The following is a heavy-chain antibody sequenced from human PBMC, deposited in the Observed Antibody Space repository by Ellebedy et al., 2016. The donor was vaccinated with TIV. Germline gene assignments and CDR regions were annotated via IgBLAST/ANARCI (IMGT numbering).Heavy chain of an antibody. V-gene: IGHV3-21*01. CDR3: ARAEMD. CDR2: ITGSGSSI. J-gene: IGHJ4*02. Sequence: PGGSLRLSCAASGFTFSDYTMNWIRQAPGKGLEWVSSITGSGSSIYYADSVKGRFTISRDNARSSVYLQMNSLRAEDTGVYYCARAEMDWGQGSLVTVSS. CDR1: GFTFSDYT. D-gene: IGHD1-14*01.